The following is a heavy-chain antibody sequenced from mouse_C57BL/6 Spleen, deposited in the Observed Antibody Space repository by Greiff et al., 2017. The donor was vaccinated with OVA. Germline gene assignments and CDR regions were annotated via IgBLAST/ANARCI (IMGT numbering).Heavy chain of an antibody. D-gene: IGHD2-4*01. CDR3: ARSGYDYDWGY. CDR2: INPNNGGT. V-gene: IGHV1-26*01. J-gene: IGHJ2*01. Sequence: EVQLQQSGPELVKPGASVKISCKASGYTFTDYYMNWVKQSHGKSLEWIGDINPNNGGTSYNQKFKGKATLTVDKSSSTAYMELRSLTSEDSAVYYCARSGYDYDWGYWGQGTTLTVSS. CDR1: GYTFTDYY.